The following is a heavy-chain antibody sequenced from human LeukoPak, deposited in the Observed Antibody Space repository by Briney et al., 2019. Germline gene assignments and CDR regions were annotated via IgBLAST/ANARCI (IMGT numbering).Heavy chain of an antibody. CDR1: GESFSGYY. CDR3: ARDDYGDYVWHY. V-gene: IGHV4-34*01. CDR2: INHSGST. D-gene: IGHD4-17*01. J-gene: IGHJ4*02. Sequence: PLETLSLTCAVYGESFSGYYWSWIRQPPGKGLEWIGEINHSGSTNYNPSLKSRVTISVDTSKNQFSLKLSSVTAADTAVYYCARDDYGDYVWHYWGQGTLVTVSS.